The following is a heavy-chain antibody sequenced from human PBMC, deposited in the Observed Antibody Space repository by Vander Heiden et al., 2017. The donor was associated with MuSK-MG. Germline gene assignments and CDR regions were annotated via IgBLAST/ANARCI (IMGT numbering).Heavy chain of an antibody. V-gene: IGHV4-38-2*01. D-gene: IGHD3-10*01. J-gene: IGHJ4*02. CDR2: IYHSGST. CDR1: GYSIRRVYY. CDR3: QGTRDREFGFDD. Sequence: QVQLQESGPGLVKPSETLSLTCAVSGYSIRRVYYWGWIRQPPGKGLEWIGSIYHSGSTDDTPALKSRVTISVDTSKKKCSLKVGSVKAAYTAVYYFQGTRDREFGFDDWSQGTIVTVYS.